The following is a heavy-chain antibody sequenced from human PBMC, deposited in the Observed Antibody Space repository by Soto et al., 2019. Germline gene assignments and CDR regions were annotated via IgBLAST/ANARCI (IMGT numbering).Heavy chain of an antibody. J-gene: IGHJ3*02. CDR3: ARDRARYSSSMLDAFDI. V-gene: IGHV3-30-3*01. CDR2: ISYDGSNK. Sequence: VQLLESGGDLVQPGGSLRLSCAASGFTFSSYAMHWVRQAPGKGLEWVAVISYDGSNKYYADSVKGRFTISRDNSKNTLYLQMNSLRAEDTAVYYCARDRARYSSSMLDAFDIWGQGTMVTVSS. D-gene: IGHD6-6*01. CDR1: GFTFSSYA.